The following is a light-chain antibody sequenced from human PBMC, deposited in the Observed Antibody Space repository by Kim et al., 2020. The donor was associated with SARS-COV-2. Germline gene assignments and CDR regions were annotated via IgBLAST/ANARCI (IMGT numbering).Light chain of an antibody. CDR1: SSNTGNNY. Sequence: GQRVTISCSGSSSNTGNNYVYWYQHLPGAAPKLLIFSSSQRPSGVPGRFSGSKSGTSASLAISGLRSEDEADYYCAAWDDSLSGWVFGGGTQLTV. V-gene: IGLV1-47*02. CDR2: SSS. CDR3: AAWDDSLSGWV. J-gene: IGLJ3*02.